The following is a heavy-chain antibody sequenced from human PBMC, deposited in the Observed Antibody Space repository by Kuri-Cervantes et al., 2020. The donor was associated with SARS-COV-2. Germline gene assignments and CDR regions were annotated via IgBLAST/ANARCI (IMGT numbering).Heavy chain of an antibody. CDR3: ARVHTPKAYYYYGMDV. CDR1: GFTFSSYA. J-gene: IGHJ6*02. CDR2: ISSNGGST. Sequence: GGSLRLSCSASGFTFSSYAMHWVRQAPGKGLEYVSAISSNGGSTYYANSVKGRFTISRDNSKNTLYLQMGSLRAEDMAVYYCARVHTPKAYYYYGMDVWGQGTTVTVSS. V-gene: IGHV3-64*01.